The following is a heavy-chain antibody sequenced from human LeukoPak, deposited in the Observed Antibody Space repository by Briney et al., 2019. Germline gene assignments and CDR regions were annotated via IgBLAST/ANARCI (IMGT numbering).Heavy chain of an antibody. V-gene: IGHV3-23*01. CDR2: ISGSGGDT. D-gene: IGHD2-8*01. CDR1: TFTIRNYA. Sequence: QPGGSLRLSCAASTFTIRNYAMSWVRQAPGKGLEWVSGISGSGGDTYYADSVKGRFTISRDNSKNTLYLQMISLRAEDTAVYYCAKDRSCTNNICHGDFDYWGQGTLVTVSS. CDR3: AKDRSCTNNICHGDFDY. J-gene: IGHJ4*02.